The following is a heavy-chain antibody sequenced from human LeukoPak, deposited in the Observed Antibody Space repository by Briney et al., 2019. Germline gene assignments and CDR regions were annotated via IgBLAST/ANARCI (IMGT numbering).Heavy chain of an antibody. CDR1: GGSISSGSYY. CDR3: ARFGPGSGSYPGRWWFDP. D-gene: IGHD1-26*01. Sequence: SETLSLTCTVSGGSISSGSYYWSWIRQPAGKGLEWIGRIYTSGSTNYNPSLKSRVTISVDTSKDQFSLKLSSVTAADTAVYYCARFGPGSGSYPGRWWFDPWGQGTLVTVSS. CDR2: IYTSGST. J-gene: IGHJ5*02. V-gene: IGHV4-61*02.